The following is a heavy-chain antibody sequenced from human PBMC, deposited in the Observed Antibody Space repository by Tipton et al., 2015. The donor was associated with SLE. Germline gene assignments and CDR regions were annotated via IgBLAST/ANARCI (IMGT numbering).Heavy chain of an antibody. J-gene: IGHJ5*02. Sequence: TLSLTCTVSGDSISSHYWTWIRQSPGKGLEWIGHIYSNGINNHNPSLRSRATISVDTSKNQFSLKLTSVTPADTAVYYCVREVQGANWFDPRGQGILVPVSS. CDR2: IYSNGIN. CDR3: VREVQGANWFDP. V-gene: IGHV4-59*11. CDR1: GDSISSHY.